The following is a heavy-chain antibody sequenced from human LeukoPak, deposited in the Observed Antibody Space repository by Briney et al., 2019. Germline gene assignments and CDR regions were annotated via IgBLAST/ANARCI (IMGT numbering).Heavy chain of an antibody. D-gene: IGHD1-1*01. CDR2: ISGGGDNR. Sequence: PGGSLRLSCAASGFTFSTYSMTWVRQAPGKGLEWVSIISGGGDNRYYADSVKGRFTISRDNSKNTLYLQMNSLRAEDTAVYYCARVLSAPTGFRIYYYYMDVWGKGTSITVSS. V-gene: IGHV3-23*01. J-gene: IGHJ6*03. CDR3: ARVLSAPTGFRIYYYYMDV. CDR1: GFTFSTYS.